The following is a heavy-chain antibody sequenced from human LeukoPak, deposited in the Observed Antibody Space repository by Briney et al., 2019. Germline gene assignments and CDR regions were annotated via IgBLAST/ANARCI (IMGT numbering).Heavy chain of an antibody. CDR3: AGQDAMVRGVGVDY. V-gene: IGHV4-30-2*01. J-gene: IGHJ4*02. Sequence: SETLSLTCIVSGGSISSGGYSWSWIRQPPGKGLEWIGYIYHSGSTYYNPSLKSRVTISVDRSKNQFSLKLSSVTAADTAVYYCAGQDAMVRGVGVDYWGQGTLVTVSS. CDR1: GGSISSGGYS. D-gene: IGHD3-10*01. CDR2: IYHSGST.